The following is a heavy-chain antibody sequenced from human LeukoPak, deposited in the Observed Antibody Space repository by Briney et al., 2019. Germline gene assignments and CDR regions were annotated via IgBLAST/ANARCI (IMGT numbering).Heavy chain of an antibody. D-gene: IGHD5-12*01. Sequence: ASVKVSCTASGYTFTNYGISWGRQAPGPGLEGMGWISAYNGNTNYAQTLQGRVTMTTDTSTSSAYMELRSLRSDDTAVYYCARGLNCGVPTIASYYYMDVWGKGTTVTITS. V-gene: IGHV1-18*01. CDR1: GYTFTNYG. J-gene: IGHJ6*03. CDR3: ARGLNCGVPTIASYYYMDV. CDR2: ISAYNGNT.